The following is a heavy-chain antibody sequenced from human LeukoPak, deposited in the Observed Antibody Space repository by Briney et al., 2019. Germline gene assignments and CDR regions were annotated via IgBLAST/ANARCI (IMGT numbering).Heavy chain of an antibody. CDR3: ASNTNYYEGSGHYVFDY. V-gene: IGHV1-69*13. CDR1: GGTFSTYA. D-gene: IGHD3-22*01. CDR2: IIPILGTA. Sequence: VASVKVSCKPSGGTFSTYAISWVRQAPGQGLEWMGGIIPILGTAKYAKKFQGRVTITADEFTSTAHMELSSLRSEDTAVYYCASNTNYYEGSGHYVFDYWGQGTLVTISS. J-gene: IGHJ4*02.